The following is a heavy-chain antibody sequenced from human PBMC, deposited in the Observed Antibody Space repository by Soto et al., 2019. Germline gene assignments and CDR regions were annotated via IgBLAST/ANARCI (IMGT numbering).Heavy chain of an antibody. CDR1: GFTFSSYG. D-gene: IGHD1-26*01. Sequence: GGSLILSCAXSGFTFSSYGIHWVRQAPGKGLEWVALISYDGGNEKYTESVKDRFTISRDDSHNVAYLQMSSLRTEDTAMYYCAKDRYSGTYPTDFDYWGQGSLVTVSS. V-gene: IGHV3-30*18. CDR2: ISYDGGNE. CDR3: AKDRYSGTYPTDFDY. J-gene: IGHJ4*02.